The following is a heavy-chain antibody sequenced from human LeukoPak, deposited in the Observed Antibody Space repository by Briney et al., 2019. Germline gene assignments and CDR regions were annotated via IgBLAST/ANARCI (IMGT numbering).Heavy chain of an antibody. CDR3: AQLTNCGGDCSPFDY. J-gene: IGHJ4*02. Sequence: SETLSLTCTVSGGSISSYYWSWIRQPPGKGLEWIGEINHSGSTNYNPSLKSRVTISVDTSKNQFSLKLSSVTAADTAVYYCAQLTNCGGDCSPFDYWGQGTLVTVSS. D-gene: IGHD2-21*02. V-gene: IGHV4-34*01. CDR2: INHSGST. CDR1: GGSISSYY.